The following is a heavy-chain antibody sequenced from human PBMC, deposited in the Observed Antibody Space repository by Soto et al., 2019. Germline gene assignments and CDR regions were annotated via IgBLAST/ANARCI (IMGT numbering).Heavy chain of an antibody. CDR2: IWYDGSNK. Sequence: QVQLVESGGGVVQPGRSLRLSCAASGFTFSSYGMHWVRQAPGKGLEWVAVIWYDGSNKYYADSVKGRFTISRDNSKNTLYLQMNSLRAEDTAVYYCARDGAWVGATPGPFDYWGQGTLVTVSS. V-gene: IGHV3-33*01. CDR3: ARDGAWVGATPGPFDY. J-gene: IGHJ4*02. D-gene: IGHD1-26*01. CDR1: GFTFSSYG.